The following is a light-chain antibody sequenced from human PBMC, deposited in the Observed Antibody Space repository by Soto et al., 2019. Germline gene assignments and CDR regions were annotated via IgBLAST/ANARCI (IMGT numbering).Light chain of an antibody. CDR1: HSISSL. Sequence: DIQMTQSPSTLSASVGDRVNITCRASHSISSLLAWYQQKPGKAPKGIIYDVSTLASGVPSRFSGSGSGTEFTLTISSLQPEDFATYYCQEYNSFSFTFGQGTRLEI. CDR3: QEYNSFSFT. J-gene: IGKJ2*01. CDR2: DVS. V-gene: IGKV1-5*01.